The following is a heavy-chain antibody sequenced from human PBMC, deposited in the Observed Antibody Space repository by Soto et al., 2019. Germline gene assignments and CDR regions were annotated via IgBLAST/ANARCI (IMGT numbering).Heavy chain of an antibody. J-gene: IGHJ6*02. V-gene: IGHV5-10-1*01. D-gene: IGHD6-13*01. Sequence: PGESLKISCKGSGYSFTSYWISWVRQMPGKGLEWMGRIDPSDSYTNYSPSFQGHVTISADKSINTAYLQWSSLKASDTAMYYCARTSAAGKYYYGMDVWGQGTTVTVSS. CDR2: IDPSDSYT. CDR1: GYSFTSYW. CDR3: ARTSAAGKYYYGMDV.